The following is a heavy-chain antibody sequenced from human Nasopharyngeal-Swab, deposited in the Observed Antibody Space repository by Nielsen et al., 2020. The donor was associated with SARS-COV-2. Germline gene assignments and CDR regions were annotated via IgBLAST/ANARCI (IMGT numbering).Heavy chain of an antibody. Sequence: GESLKISCAASGFTFSSYSMNWVRQAPGKGLEWVSSVSSTSTYIYYADSVKGRFTISRDNAKNSLYLLLNSLRAEDTAVYYCARGGILGYCSTTSCSYDYWGQGTLVTVSS. D-gene: IGHD2-2*01. CDR3: ARGGILGYCSTTSCSYDY. CDR1: GFTFSSYS. J-gene: IGHJ4*02. CDR2: VSSTSTYI. V-gene: IGHV3-21*06.